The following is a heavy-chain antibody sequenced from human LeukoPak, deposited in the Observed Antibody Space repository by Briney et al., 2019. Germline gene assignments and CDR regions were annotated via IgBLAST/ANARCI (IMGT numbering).Heavy chain of an antibody. V-gene: IGHV4-59*01. J-gene: IGHJ6*03. Sequence: SETLSLTCAVYGGSFSGYYWSWIRQPPGKGLEWIGYIYYSGSTNYNPSLKSRVTISVDTSKNQFSLKLSSVTAADTAVYYCARSVEGYCSGDNCYYYYYYMDVWGKGTTVTVSS. CDR3: ARSVEGYCSGDNCYYYYYYMDV. CDR1: GGSFSGYY. D-gene: IGHD2-15*01. CDR2: IYYSGST.